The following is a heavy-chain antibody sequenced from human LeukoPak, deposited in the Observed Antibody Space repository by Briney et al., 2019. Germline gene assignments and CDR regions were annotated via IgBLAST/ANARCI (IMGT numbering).Heavy chain of an antibody. CDR2: IIPILGIA. Sequence: SVKVSCKASGGTFSSYAISWVRQAPGQGLEWMGRIIPILGIANYAQKFQGRVTMTRDTSTSTVYMELSSLRSEDTAVYYCARDQGVIIPSSVDYSSGMEVGGKGTTVTVA. CDR1: GGTFSSYA. J-gene: IGHJ6*04. V-gene: IGHV1-69*04. D-gene: IGHD3-3*01. CDR3: ARDQGVIIPSSVDYSSGMEV.